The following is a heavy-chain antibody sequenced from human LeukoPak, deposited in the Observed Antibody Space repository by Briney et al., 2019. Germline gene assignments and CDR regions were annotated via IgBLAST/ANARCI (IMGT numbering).Heavy chain of an antibody. CDR2: IYHSGST. CDR3: ASLKGTTPFSRNFDF. CDR1: GGSISSNNW. V-gene: IGHV4-4*02. Sequence: SETLSLTCAVSGGSISSNNWWSWVRQPPGKGLEWIGEIYHSGSTNYNPSLKSRVTILVNKSKNQFSLKLSSVTAADTAIYFCASLKGTTPFSRNFDFWGQGILVTVSS. D-gene: IGHD4-11*01. J-gene: IGHJ4*02.